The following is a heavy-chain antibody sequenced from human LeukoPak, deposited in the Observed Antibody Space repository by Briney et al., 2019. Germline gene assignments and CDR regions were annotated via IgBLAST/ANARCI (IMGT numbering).Heavy chain of an antibody. CDR2: IDPNSGGT. Sequence: ASVNVSCKASGYTFTGYYLHWLRQAPGQGLEWMGWIDPNSGGTSYAQKFQGRVTMTRDTSISTAYMELSSLRSDDTAVYYCARHPNLDYWGQGTLVTVSS. V-gene: IGHV1-2*02. CDR3: ARHPNLDY. CDR1: GYTFTGYY. J-gene: IGHJ4*02.